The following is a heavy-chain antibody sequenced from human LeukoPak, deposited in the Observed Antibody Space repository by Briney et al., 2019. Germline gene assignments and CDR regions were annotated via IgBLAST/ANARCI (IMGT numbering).Heavy chain of an antibody. Sequence: GGSLRLSCAASGFTFSSYSMNWVRQAPGKGLEWVSSISSSSYIYYADSVKGRFTISRDNAKNSLYLQMNRLTVEDTAVYYCGRGMRDYYGLDYWGQGFLVTVSS. CDR2: ISSSSYI. CDR3: GRGMRDYYGLDY. D-gene: IGHD3-10*01. J-gene: IGHJ4*02. V-gene: IGHV3-21*01. CDR1: GFTFSSYS.